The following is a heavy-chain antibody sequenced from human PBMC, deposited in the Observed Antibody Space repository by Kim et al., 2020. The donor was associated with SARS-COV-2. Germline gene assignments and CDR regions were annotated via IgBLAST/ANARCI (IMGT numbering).Heavy chain of an antibody. V-gene: IGHV1-69*13. D-gene: IGHD2-2*01. CDR2: IIPIFGTA. CDR1: GGTFSSYA. J-gene: IGHJ5*02. CDR3: ARDPWGYCSSTSCYSLGSWFDP. Sequence: SVKVSCKASGGTFSSYAISWVRQAPGQGLEWMGGIIPIFGTANYAQKFQGRVTITADESTSTAYMELSSLRSEDTAVYYCARDPWGYCSSTSCYSLGSWFDPWGQGTLVTVSS.